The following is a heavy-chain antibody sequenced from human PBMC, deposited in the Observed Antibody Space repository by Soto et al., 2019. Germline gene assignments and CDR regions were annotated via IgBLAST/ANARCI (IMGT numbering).Heavy chain of an antibody. CDR2: IYYSGST. D-gene: IGHD6-13*01. J-gene: IGHJ2*01. CDR3: ARRDMGSSSWIDWYFDL. V-gene: IGHV4-39*01. Sequence: SETLSLTCTVSGGSISSSSYYWGWIRQPPGKGLEWIGSIYYSGSTYYNPSLKSRVTISVDTSKNQFSLKLSSVTAADTAVYYCARRDMGSSSWIDWYFDLWGRGTLVTVSS. CDR1: GGSISSSSYY.